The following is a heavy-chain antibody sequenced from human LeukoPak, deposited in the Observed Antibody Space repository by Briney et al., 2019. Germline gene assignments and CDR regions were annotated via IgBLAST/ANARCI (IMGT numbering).Heavy chain of an antibody. Sequence: GGSLRLPCAASGFSFSSFWIHWVRQDPGKGLLWVSRITADGTNAKYADSVRGRFTISRDNAKNTVYLQMNSLRAEDTALYYCVRDGGSGTPFDYWGQGTLVTVSS. CDR3: VRDGGSGTPFDY. D-gene: IGHD3-10*01. CDR1: GFSFSSFW. V-gene: IGHV3-74*01. J-gene: IGHJ4*02. CDR2: ITADGTNA.